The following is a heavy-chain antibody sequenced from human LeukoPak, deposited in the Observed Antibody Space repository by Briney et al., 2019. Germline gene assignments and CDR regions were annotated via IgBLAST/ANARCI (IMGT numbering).Heavy chain of an antibody. Sequence: PSETLSLTCTVSGGSISSGGYYWSWIRQPPGKGLEWIGYIYYSGSTYYNPSLKSRVTISVDTSKNQFSLKLSSVTAADTAVYYCANLAYCGGDCSRGAFDYWGQGTLVTVSS. V-gene: IGHV4-30-4*01. J-gene: IGHJ4*02. CDR1: GGSISSGGYY. CDR2: IYYSGST. CDR3: ANLAYCGGDCSRGAFDY. D-gene: IGHD2-21*02.